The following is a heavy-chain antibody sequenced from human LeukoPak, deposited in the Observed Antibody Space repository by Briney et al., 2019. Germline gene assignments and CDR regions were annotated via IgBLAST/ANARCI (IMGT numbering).Heavy chain of an antibody. J-gene: IGHJ4*02. CDR2: ISAYNGNT. CDR3: ARCAAGIMTGTNDY. V-gene: IGHV1-18*01. Sequence: GASVKVSCKASGYTFTSYGISWVRQAPGQGLEWMGWISAYNGNTSYAQKLQGRVTMTTDTSTSTAYMELRSLRSVDTAVYYCARCAAGIMTGTNDYWGQGTLVTVSS. CDR1: GYTFTSYG. D-gene: IGHD1-1*01.